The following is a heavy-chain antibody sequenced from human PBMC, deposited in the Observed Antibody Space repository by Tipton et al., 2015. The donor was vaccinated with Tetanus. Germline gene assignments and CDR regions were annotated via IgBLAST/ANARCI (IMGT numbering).Heavy chain of an antibody. CDR2: INNKADGGTT. Sequence: SLRLSCATSGLFFKNAWMNWVRQAPGKGLEWVGRINNKADGGTTEYSARVKDRISISRDDSTDTLFLQMNSLKTEDTAGYYCTTSGIGGSGFRVDCGGRGTLVVVSS. CDR3: TTSGIGGSGFRVDC. CDR1: GLFFKNAW. D-gene: IGHD3-9*01. V-gene: IGHV3-15*07. J-gene: IGHJ4*02.